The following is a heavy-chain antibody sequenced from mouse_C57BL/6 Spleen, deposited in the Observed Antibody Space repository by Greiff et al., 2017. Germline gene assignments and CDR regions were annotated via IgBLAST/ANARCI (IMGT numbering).Heavy chain of an antibody. V-gene: IGHV5-17*01. Sequence: EVKLVESGGGLVKPGGSLKLSCAASGFTFSDYGMHWVRQAPEKGLEWVAYISSGSSTIYYADTVKGRFTISRDNAKNTLFLQMTSLRSEDTAMYYCARKELHYGSSPFAYWGQGTLVTVSA. CDR1: GFTFSDYG. CDR2: ISSGSSTI. D-gene: IGHD1-1*01. J-gene: IGHJ3*01. CDR3: ARKELHYGSSPFAY.